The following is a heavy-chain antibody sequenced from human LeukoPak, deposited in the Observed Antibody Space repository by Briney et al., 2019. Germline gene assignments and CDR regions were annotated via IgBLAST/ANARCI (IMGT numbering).Heavy chain of an antibody. D-gene: IGHD3-22*01. CDR1: GFTFSDYY. CDR2: ISSSGSTI. J-gene: IGHJ1*01. CDR3: ARDLGYYDSSGYYRGAEYFQH. V-gene: IGHV3-11*01. Sequence: GGSLRLSCAASGFTFSDYYMSWIRQAPGKGLEWVSYISSSGSTIYYADSVKGRFTISRDNAKNSLYLQMNSPRAEDTAVYYCARDLGYYDSSGYYRGAEYFQHWGQGTLVTVSS.